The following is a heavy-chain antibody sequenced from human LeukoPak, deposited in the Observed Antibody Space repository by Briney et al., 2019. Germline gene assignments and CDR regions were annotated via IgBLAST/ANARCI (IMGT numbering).Heavy chain of an antibody. CDR3: ARIPGGYDILTGYYSRDWFDS. D-gene: IGHD3-9*01. Sequence: SETLSLTCTVSGGSISSYYWSWIRQPPGKGLEGMGYIYYSGSSNYNPSLKSRVNTSVDTSKNQLSQKLSSVTAADTAVYYCARIPGGYDILTGYYSRDWFDSWGQGTRVTVSS. CDR2: IYYSGSS. V-gene: IGHV4-59*01. J-gene: IGHJ5*01. CDR1: GGSISSYY.